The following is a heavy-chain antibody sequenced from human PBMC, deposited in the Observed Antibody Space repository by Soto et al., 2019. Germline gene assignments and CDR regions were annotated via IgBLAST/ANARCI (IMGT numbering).Heavy chain of an antibody. CDR2: IRYDGSNK. J-gene: IGHJ4*02. CDR1: GFTFSSYG. V-gene: IGHV3-33*01. Sequence: GGSLRLSCAASGFTFSSYGMHWVRQAPGKGLEWVAVIRYDGSNKYYADSVKGRFTISRDNSKNTLYLQMNSLRAEDTAVYYCARETIWFGEFAQTSYFDYWGQGTLVTVSS. D-gene: IGHD3-10*01. CDR3: ARETIWFGEFAQTSYFDY.